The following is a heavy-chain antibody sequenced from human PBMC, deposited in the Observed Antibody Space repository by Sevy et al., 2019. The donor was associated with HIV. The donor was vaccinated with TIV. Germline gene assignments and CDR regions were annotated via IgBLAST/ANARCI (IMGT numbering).Heavy chain of an antibody. CDR2: MKEDGSER. J-gene: IGHJ4*02. CDR1: GFTFSSYW. V-gene: IGHV3-7*01. D-gene: IGHD5-18*01. CDR3: VREGVGGYSYSLDC. Sequence: RLSCAASGFTFSSYWMSWVRQAPGKGLEWVATMKEDGSERNYVDSVKGRFTISRDNAKNSLYLQMNSLRAEDTAVYYCVREGVGGYSYSLDCWGQGTLVTVSS.